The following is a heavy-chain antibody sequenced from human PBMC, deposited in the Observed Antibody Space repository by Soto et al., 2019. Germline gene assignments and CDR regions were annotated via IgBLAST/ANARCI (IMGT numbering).Heavy chain of an antibody. CDR3: AHTSYTGISLAE. Sequence: FGPTLVNPTQPVKLTLTFSGFSLSTSAGGMAWIRQPPGQALEWLALIYWDDDKRDSPSLKSKLTITKDTYTNQVVLTMTNMDPVNTATYYCAHTSYTGISLAEWGQGGVV. CDR1: GFSLSTSAGG. D-gene: IGHD1-26*01. CDR2: IYWDDDK. V-gene: IGHV2-5*02. J-gene: IGHJ4*02.